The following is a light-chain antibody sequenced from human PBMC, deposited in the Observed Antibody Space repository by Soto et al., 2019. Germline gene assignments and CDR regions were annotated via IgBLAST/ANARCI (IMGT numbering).Light chain of an antibody. V-gene: IGKV3-15*01. CDR2: GAS. Sequence: EIVMTQSPATLSVSPGERATLSCRASQSVSSNLAWYQQKPGQAPRLLIYGASTRATGIPARFSGSGSGTEFTLTISILQSEDFAVYYCQQYNNWPPEGPFGGGTNVEIK. CDR3: QQYNNWPPEGP. CDR1: QSVSSN. J-gene: IGKJ4*01.